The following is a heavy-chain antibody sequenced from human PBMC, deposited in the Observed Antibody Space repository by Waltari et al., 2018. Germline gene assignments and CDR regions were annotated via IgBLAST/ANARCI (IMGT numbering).Heavy chain of an antibody. V-gene: IGHV3-30-3*01. Sequence: QVQLVESGGGVVQPGRSLRLSCAASGFTFNTYAMHWVRQAPGKGLEWVAVISYDEVNKYYTDSVGGRFTISRDNSKTTIYLQMNSLRAEDTAVYYCARDVLPGSGPNWATNRFDPWGQGTLVTVSS. CDR2: ISYDEVNK. D-gene: IGHD3-10*01. CDR3: ARDVLPGSGPNWATNRFDP. J-gene: IGHJ5*02. CDR1: GFTFNTYA.